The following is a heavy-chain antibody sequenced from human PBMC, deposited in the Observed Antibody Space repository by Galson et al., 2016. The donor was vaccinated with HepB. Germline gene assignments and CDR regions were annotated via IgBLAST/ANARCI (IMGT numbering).Heavy chain of an antibody. J-gene: IGHJ4*02. CDR1: GGTLNNYA. D-gene: IGHD6-19*01. CDR3: AGDSNGLYYFDF. CDR2: IMTLLRES. V-gene: IGHV1-69*13. Sequence: SVKVSCKASGGTLNNYAFSWVRQAPGQGLEWMGGIMTLLRESTSAQKFQDRLPITADEPTNTVYMELTSLRSDDTAVYYCAGDSNGLYYFDFWGQGTLVTVSS.